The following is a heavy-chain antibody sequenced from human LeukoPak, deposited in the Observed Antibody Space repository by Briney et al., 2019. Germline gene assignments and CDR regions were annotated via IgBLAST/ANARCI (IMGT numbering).Heavy chain of an antibody. V-gene: IGHV2-5*01. Sequence: ESGPTLVKPTQTLTLTCTSSGFSLSTSGVGVGWIRQPPGKALEWLALIYWNDDKRYSPSLKSRLTITKDTSKNQVVLTMTNMDPVDTATYYCAHTNDYGDYLQNYYYGMDVWGQGTTVTVSS. D-gene: IGHD4-17*01. CDR2: IYWNDDK. CDR1: GFSLSTSGVG. J-gene: IGHJ6*02. CDR3: AHTNDYGDYLQNYYYGMDV.